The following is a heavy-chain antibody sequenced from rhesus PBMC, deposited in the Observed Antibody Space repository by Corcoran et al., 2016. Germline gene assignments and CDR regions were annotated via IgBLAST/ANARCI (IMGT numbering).Heavy chain of an antibody. V-gene: IGHV1S9*01. CDR2: INPSNGNT. D-gene: IGHD4-29*01. Sequence: QVQLVQSGAEVTKPGASVKLSCKASGYTFTSYSINWVRQAPGQVLEWMGWINPSNGNTGNARKFQGRVTRTMDTSTSKAYMELSSLRSEDTAVYYCTRGAGSRNWYFDLWGPGTPITISS. CDR3: TRGAGSRNWYFDL. CDR1: GYTFTSYS. J-gene: IGHJ2*01.